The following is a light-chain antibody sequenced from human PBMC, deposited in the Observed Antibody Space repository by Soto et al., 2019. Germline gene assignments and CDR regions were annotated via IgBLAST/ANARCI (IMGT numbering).Light chain of an antibody. CDR3: SSYTNTSPWV. V-gene: IGLV2-14*03. Sequence: QSALTQPASVSGSPGQSITISCTGTSSDVGGYNYVSWYQQYPGKAPKLIIYEVSNRPSGVSNRFSGSKSGNTASLTISGLQTEDEADYYCSSYTNTSPWVFGGGTKLTVL. CDR2: EVS. J-gene: IGLJ3*02. CDR1: SSDVGGYNY.